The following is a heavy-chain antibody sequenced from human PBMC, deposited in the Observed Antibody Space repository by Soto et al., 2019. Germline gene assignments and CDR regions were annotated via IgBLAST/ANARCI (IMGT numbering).Heavy chain of an antibody. D-gene: IGHD6-19*01. Sequence: SETLYLTCTVSGGSISSSSYSWGWIRQPPGKGLEWIGSIYYSGSTYYNPSLKSRVTISVDTSKNQFSLKLSSVTAADTAVYYCAKEQWLDLYYYYGMDVRGQGTTVT. CDR2: IYYSGST. J-gene: IGHJ6*02. V-gene: IGHV4-39*02. CDR3: AKEQWLDLYYYYGMDV. CDR1: GGSISSSSYS.